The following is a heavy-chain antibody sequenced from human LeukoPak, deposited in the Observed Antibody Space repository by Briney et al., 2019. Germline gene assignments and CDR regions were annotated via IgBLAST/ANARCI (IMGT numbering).Heavy chain of an antibody. D-gene: IGHD2-2*01. V-gene: IGHV3-33*08. CDR2: IWYDGSNK. CDR3: ARDQPAALGNYYYYGMDV. J-gene: IGHJ6*04. Sequence: PGRSLRLSCAASGFTFSSYGMHWVRQAPGKGLEWVAVIWYDGSNKYYADSVKGRFTISRDNSKNTLYLQMNSLRAEDTAVYYCARDQPAALGNYYYYGMDVWGKGTTVTVSS. CDR1: GFTFSSYG.